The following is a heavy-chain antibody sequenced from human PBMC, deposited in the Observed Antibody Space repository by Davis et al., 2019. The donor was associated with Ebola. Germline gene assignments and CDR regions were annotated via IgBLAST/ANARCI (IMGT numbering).Heavy chain of an antibody. Sequence: GGSLRLSCAASGFTFSSYWMSWVRQAPGKGLEWVANIKQDGSEKYYVDSVKGRFTISRDNAKNSLYLQMNSLRAEDTAVYYCARTLKEDGYNPDFYYYYGMDVWGQGTTVTVSS. V-gene: IGHV3-7*03. CDR2: IKQDGSEK. CDR3: ARTLKEDGYNPDFYYYYGMDV. CDR1: GFTFSSYW. D-gene: IGHD5-24*01. J-gene: IGHJ6*02.